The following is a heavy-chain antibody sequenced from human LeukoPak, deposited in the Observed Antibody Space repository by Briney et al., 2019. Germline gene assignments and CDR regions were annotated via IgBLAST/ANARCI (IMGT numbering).Heavy chain of an antibody. Sequence: GGSLRLSCGASGFTFSIHVMTWVRQAPGKGVEWVSAISISGDTTYYADAVKGRFTISRDNSKNTVYLQMNSLRAEDTAVYYCANEIRPNDYWGQGTLVTVSS. CDR3: ANEIRPNDY. D-gene: IGHD4-17*01. CDR2: ISISGDTT. V-gene: IGHV3-23*01. CDR1: GFTFSIHV. J-gene: IGHJ4*02.